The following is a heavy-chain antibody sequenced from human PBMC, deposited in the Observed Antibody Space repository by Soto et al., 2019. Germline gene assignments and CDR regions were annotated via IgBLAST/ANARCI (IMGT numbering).Heavy chain of an antibody. V-gene: IGHV3-21*01. D-gene: IGHD2-15*01. CDR2: ISSSSSYI. Sequence: GWSLRLSCAASGFTFSSYSMNWVRQAPGKGLEWVSSISSSSSYIYYADSVKGRFTISRDNSKNTLCLQMNSLRAEDTAVYYCARGGKLDYWGQGTLVTVSS. CDR1: GFTFSSYS. CDR3: ARGGKLDY. J-gene: IGHJ4*02.